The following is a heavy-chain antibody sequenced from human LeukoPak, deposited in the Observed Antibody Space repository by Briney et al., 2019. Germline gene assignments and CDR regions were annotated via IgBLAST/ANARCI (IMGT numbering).Heavy chain of an antibody. V-gene: IGHV3-30*01. D-gene: IGHD2-2*01. CDR2: TSYDGRNK. CDR1: GFTFSSYA. CDR3: AREGDRHCTIDY. J-gene: IGHJ4*02. Sequence: PGTSLRLSCAASGFTFSSYAMHWVRQAPGKGLEWVAVTSYDGRNKFYADSVKGRFTISGDNSKNTLYLQMNSLRVEDTAVYYCAREGDRHCTIDYWGQGTLVTVSS.